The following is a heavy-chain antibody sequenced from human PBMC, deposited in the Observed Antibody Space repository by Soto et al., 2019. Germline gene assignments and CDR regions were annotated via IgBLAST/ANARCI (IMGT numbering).Heavy chain of an antibody. V-gene: IGHV4-59*01. CDR1: GGSISSYY. CDR2: IYYSGST. D-gene: IGHD1-7*01. CDR3: ARDLITGTTAWFDP. Sequence: SETLSLTCTVSGGSISSYYWSWIRQPPGKGLEWIGYIYYSGSTNYNPSLKSRVTISVDTSKNQFSLKLSSVTAADTAVYYCARDLITGTTAWFDPWGQGTLVTVSS. J-gene: IGHJ5*02.